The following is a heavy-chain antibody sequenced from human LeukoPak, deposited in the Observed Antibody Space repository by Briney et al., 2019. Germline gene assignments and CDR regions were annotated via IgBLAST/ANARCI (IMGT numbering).Heavy chain of an antibody. J-gene: IGHJ4*02. V-gene: IGHV1-8*01. D-gene: IGHD3-16*01. CDR2: MNPNSGDA. CDR3: ARWGGKQPDTDFDY. CDR1: GYTFTSYD. Sequence: ASVKVSCKASGYTFTSYDINWVRQATGQGLEWMGWMNPNSGDAGNAQKFQGRVTMTRDTSISTAYMELSSLISEDTAVYYCARWGGKQPDTDFDYWGQGTLVTVSS.